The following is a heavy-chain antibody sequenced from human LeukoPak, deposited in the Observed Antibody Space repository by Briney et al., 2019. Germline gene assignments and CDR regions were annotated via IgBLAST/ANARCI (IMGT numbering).Heavy chain of an antibody. Sequence: GRSLRLSCAASGFTFSSYAMHWVRQAPGKGLEWVAVISYDGSNKYYADSVKGRFTISRDNSKNTLYLQMNSLRAEDTAVYYCARRTEWFVEFLDPWGQGTLVTVSS. J-gene: IGHJ5*02. CDR2: ISYDGSNK. D-gene: IGHD3-10*01. CDR3: ARRTEWFVEFLDP. V-gene: IGHV3-30*04. CDR1: GFTFSSYA.